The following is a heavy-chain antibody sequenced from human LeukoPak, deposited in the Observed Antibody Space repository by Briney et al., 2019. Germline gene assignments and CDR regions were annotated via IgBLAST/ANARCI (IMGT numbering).Heavy chain of an antibody. Sequence: PGGSLRLSCAASGFTFYDYAMKWVRQAPGKGLEWVSGISWNSGSIVYADSVKGRFTISRDNSKNSLHLQMNSLRAEATALYYSAKDKLDIVATITIGYFDYWGQGTLVTVSS. D-gene: IGHD5-12*01. CDR3: AKDKLDIVATITIGYFDY. V-gene: IGHV3-9*01. CDR1: GFTFYDYA. J-gene: IGHJ4*02. CDR2: ISWNSGSI.